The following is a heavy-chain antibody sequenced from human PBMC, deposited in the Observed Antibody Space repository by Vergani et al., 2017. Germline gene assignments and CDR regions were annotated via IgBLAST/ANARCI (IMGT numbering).Heavy chain of an antibody. Sequence: VQLVESGGGLVQPGGSLKLSCAASGFTFSGSAMHWVRPASGKGLEWVGRIRSKANSYATAYAASVKGRVTISRDDSKNTAYLQMNSLKTEDTAVYYCARDLYGSGTSGWFYPWRQGRLVTLSS. CDR3: ARDLYGSGTSGWFYP. V-gene: IGHV3-73*02. D-gene: IGHD3-10*01. CDR1: GFTFSGSA. J-gene: IGHJ5*02. CDR2: IRSKANSYAT.